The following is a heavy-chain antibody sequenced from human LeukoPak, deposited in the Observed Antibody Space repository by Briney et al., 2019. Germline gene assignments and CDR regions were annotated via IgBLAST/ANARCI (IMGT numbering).Heavy chain of an antibody. Sequence: ASVKVSCKASGYTFTGYYMHWVRQAPGQGLEWMGWINPNSGGTNYAQKFQGRVTMTRDTSINTAYMELSRLRSDDTAVYYCARTRRQWLATSPHNWFDPWGQGTLVTVSS. D-gene: IGHD6-19*01. V-gene: IGHV1-2*02. J-gene: IGHJ5*02. CDR1: GYTFTGYY. CDR3: ARTRRQWLATSPHNWFDP. CDR2: INPNSGGT.